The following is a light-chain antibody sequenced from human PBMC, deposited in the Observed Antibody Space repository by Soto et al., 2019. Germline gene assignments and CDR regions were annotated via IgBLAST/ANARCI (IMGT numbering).Light chain of an antibody. V-gene: IGKV1-5*01. CDR3: QQYNSYSGT. CDR2: DAS. CDR1: QSISSW. J-gene: IGKJ1*01. Sequence: DIQMTQSPSTLSASVGDRVTITCRASQSISSWLAWYQQKPGKAPKLLIYDASSLESGVPSRFSGSGSGSEFTLTICSLQPDDFATYYCQQYNSYSGTSGQGTKVDIK.